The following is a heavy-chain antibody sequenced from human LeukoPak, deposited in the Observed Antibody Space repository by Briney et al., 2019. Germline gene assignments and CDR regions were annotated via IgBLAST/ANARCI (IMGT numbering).Heavy chain of an antibody. J-gene: IGHJ5*02. CDR1: GGSVSSSSYY. CDR2: IYYSGST. D-gene: IGHD6-19*01. V-gene: IGHV4-39*07. CDR3: ASVRGYSSGWYASGFDP. Sequence: SETLSLTCTVSGGSVSSSSYYWGWIRQPPGKGPEWIGSIYYSGSTNYNPSLKSRVTISLDTSKDQFSLKLSSVTAADTAVYYCASVRGYSSGWYASGFDPWGQGTLVTVSS.